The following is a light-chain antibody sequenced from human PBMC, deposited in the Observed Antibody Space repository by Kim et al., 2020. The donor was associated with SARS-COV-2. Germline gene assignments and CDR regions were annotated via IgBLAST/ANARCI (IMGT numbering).Light chain of an antibody. V-gene: IGKV1-5*03. Sequence: SAGDPAPLTCPASQSIICYCAGYQQKPGKAPNLLFYRASSLESGVPSGFSGSGSGTEFTLTINSLQPDDFATYYCQKYNTYPWTFGQGTKVHIK. CDR1: QSIICY. J-gene: IGKJ1*01. CDR3: QKYNTYPWT. CDR2: RAS.